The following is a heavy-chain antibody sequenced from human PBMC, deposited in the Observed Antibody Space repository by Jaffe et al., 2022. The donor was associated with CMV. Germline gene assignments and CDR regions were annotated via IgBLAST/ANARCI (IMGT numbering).Heavy chain of an antibody. Sequence: EVQLVESGGGLVQPGGSLRLSCAASGFTFSSYAMSWVRQAPGKGLEWVSAISGSGGSTYYADSVKGRFTISRDNSKNTLYLQMNSLRAEDTAVYYCATRPSSVGYYRGPPDYWGQGTLVTVSS. J-gene: IGHJ4*02. CDR3: ATRPSSVGYYRGPPDY. CDR1: GFTFSSYA. CDR2: ISGSGGST. V-gene: IGHV3-23*04. D-gene: IGHD3-3*01.